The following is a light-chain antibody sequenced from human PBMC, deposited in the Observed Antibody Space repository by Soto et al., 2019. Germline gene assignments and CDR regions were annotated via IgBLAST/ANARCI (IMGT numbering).Light chain of an antibody. CDR3: SSFTSSTTYV. J-gene: IGLJ1*01. CDR2: NVN. Sequence: HSVLTQSASVNGSPGQSITISCTGTSSDVGNYNYVSWYQQHPGEVPKLIIFNVNNRPSGVSNRFSGSKSGNTASLTISGLQAEDEADYYCSSFTSSTTYVFGTGTKVTVL. V-gene: IGLV2-14*01. CDR1: SSDVGNYNY.